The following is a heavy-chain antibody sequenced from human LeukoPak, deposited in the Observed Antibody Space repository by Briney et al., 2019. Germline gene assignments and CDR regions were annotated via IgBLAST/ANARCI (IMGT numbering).Heavy chain of an antibody. CDR3: ASHRRSHGSEY. V-gene: IGHV4-59*01. Sequence: SETLSLTCTVSGGSFEHYFWSWIRQPPGKGLEWIGYVYYSGSTDYRPSLKSRLTISADTSKNQFSLKLSSVTAADTAVYYCASHRRSHGSEYWGQGILVTVSS. CDR1: GGSFEHYF. CDR2: VYYSGST. D-gene: IGHD3-10*01. J-gene: IGHJ4*02.